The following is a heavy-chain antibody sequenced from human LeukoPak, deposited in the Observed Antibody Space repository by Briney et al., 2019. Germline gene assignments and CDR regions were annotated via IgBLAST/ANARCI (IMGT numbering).Heavy chain of an antibody. CDR2: IYYSGST. J-gene: IGHJ4*02. Sequence: SETLSLTCTVSGGSISSYYWSWIRQPPGKGLEWIGYIYYSGSTNYNPSLKSRVTISVDTSKNQFSLKLSSVTAADTAVYYCARGRDLRSYDFSWGPRGGPKKYYFDYWGQGTLVTVSS. CDR1: GGSISSYY. CDR3: ARGRDLRSYDFSWGPRGGPKKYYFDY. D-gene: IGHD3-3*01. V-gene: IGHV4-59*01.